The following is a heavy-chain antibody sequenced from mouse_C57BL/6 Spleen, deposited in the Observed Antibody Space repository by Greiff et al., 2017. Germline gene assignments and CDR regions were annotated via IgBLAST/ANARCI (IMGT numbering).Heavy chain of an antibody. CDR1: GFTFSSYT. Sequence: VQLKESGGGLVKPGGSLKLSCAASGFTFSSYTMSWVRQTPEKRLEWVATISGGGGNTYYPDSVKGRFTISRDNAKNTLYLQMSSLRSEDTALDYCARHEDDTFAYWGQGTLVTVSA. CDR2: ISGGGGNT. V-gene: IGHV5-9*01. J-gene: IGHJ3*01. D-gene: IGHD2-12*01. CDR3: ARHEDDTFAY.